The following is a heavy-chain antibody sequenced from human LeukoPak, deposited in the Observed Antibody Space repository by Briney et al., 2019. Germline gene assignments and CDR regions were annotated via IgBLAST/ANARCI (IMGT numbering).Heavy chain of an antibody. V-gene: IGHV4-30-4*08. CDR3: ARVVGYCSSTSCSNWFDP. CDR1: GGSISSSSYY. D-gene: IGHD2-2*03. CDR2: IYYSGST. Sequence: SETLSLTCTVSGGSISSSSYYWGWIRQPPGKGLEWIGYIYYSGSTYYNPSLKSRVTISVDTSKNQFSLKLSSVTAADTAVYYCARVVGYCSSTSCSNWFDPWGQGTLVTVSS. J-gene: IGHJ5*02.